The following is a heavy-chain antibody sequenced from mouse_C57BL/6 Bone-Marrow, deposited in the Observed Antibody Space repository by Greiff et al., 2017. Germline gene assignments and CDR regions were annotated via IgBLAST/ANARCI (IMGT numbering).Heavy chain of an antibody. D-gene: IGHD1-1*01. CDR2: IRSKSSNYAT. V-gene: IGHV10-3*01. Sequence: EVQRVESGGGLVQPKGSLKLSCAASGFTFNTYAMHWVRQAPGKGMEWVARIRSKSSNYATYYADSVKDRFTISRDSSQSMLYLQMNNLKTEDTAMYYCVRDREVVATDWYFDVWGTGTTVTVSS. J-gene: IGHJ1*03. CDR1: GFTFNTYA. CDR3: VRDREVVATDWYFDV.